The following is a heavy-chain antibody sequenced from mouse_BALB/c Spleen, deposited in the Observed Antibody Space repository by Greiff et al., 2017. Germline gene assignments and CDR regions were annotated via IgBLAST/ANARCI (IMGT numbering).Heavy chain of an antibody. CDR2: ISYDGSN. Sequence: VQLKQSGPGLVKPSQSLSLTCSVTGYSITSGYYWNWIRQFPGNKLEWMGYISYDGSNNYNPSLKNRISITRDTSKNQFFLKLNSVTTEDTATYYCAREAGPLDYWGQGTTLTVSS. V-gene: IGHV3-6*02. CDR1: GYSITSGYY. D-gene: IGHD3-3*01. J-gene: IGHJ2*01. CDR3: AREAGPLDY.